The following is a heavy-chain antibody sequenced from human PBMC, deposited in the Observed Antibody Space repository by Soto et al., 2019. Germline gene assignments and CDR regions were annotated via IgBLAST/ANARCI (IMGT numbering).Heavy chain of an antibody. V-gene: IGHV4-30-4*01. J-gene: IGHJ4*02. CDR1: GGSISSGDYY. CDR3: ARGSYYYDSSGYYHE. CDR2: IYYSGST. D-gene: IGHD3-22*01. Sequence: SETLSLTCTVSGGSISSGDYYWSWIRQPPGKGLEWIGYIYYSGSTYYSPSLKSRVTISVDTSKNQFSLKLSSVTAADTAVYYCARGSYYYDSSGYYHEWGQGTLVTVSS.